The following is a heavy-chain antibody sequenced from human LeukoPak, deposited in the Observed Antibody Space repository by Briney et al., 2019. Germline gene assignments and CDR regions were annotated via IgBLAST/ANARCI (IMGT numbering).Heavy chain of an antibody. CDR3: ARHPNSNWDY. V-gene: IGHV3-21*04. CDR1: GFTFTSDA. Sequence: KSGGSLRLSCVASGFTFTSDAMNWVRQAPGKGLEWVSSTVSRGTTQYADSVKGRFTVSRDNAQNSLYLQMNSLRVEDTAVYYCARHPNSNWDYWGQGTLVTVSS. D-gene: IGHD1-1*01. CDR2: TVSRGTT. J-gene: IGHJ4*02.